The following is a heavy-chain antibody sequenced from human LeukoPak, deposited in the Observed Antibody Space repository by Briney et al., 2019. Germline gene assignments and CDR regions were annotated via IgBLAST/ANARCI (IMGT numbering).Heavy chain of an antibody. CDR1: GFTFGDYA. V-gene: IGHV3-49*04. CDR2: IRSRTYGGTI. D-gene: IGHD2-15*01. CDR3: TRGAGGVSGYCSGGSCNIDY. Sequence: PGRSLRLSCTVSGFTFGDYALSGVRQAPGKGLVWVGFIRSRTYGGTIEYAPSVKGRFTISRDDSKSIAYLKMNSLKTEDTAMYYCTRGAGGVSGYCSGGSCNIDYWGQGTLVTVSS. J-gene: IGHJ4*02.